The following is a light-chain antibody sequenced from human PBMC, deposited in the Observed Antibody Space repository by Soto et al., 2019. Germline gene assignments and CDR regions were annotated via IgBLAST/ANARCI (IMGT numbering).Light chain of an antibody. CDR3: QQRHMWPIT. CDR1: HSFPGL. Sequence: VLTQSPVTLSLSPGERATLSCRASHSFPGLFAWYQQKPGQAPKLLIYDAYNRATGIPPRFSGSGSGTDFTLTISSLEPEDSAVYYCQQRHMWPITFGQGTRLEIK. CDR2: DAY. J-gene: IGKJ5*01. V-gene: IGKV3-11*01.